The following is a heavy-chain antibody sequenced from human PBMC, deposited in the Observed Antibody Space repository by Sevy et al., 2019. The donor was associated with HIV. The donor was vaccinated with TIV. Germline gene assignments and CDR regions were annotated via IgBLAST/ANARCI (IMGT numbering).Heavy chain of an antibody. D-gene: IGHD3-10*01. Sequence: GGSLRLSCAASGFTFDDYAMHWVRQAPGRGLEWVSGISWNSGSIGYADSVKGRFTISRDNAKNSLYLQMNSLRAEDTALYYCAKGSMVRGVIITDDAFDIWGRGTMVTVSS. V-gene: IGHV3-9*01. CDR1: GFTFDDYA. J-gene: IGHJ3*02. CDR2: ISWNSGSI. CDR3: AKGSMVRGVIITDDAFDI.